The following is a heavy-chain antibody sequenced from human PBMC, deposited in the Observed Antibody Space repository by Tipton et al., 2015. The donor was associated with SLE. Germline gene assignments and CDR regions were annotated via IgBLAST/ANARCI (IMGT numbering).Heavy chain of an antibody. Sequence: TLSLTCTVSGGSISSYYWSWIRQPPGKGLEWIGYIYYSGSTYYNPSLKSRVTISVDRSKNQFSLKLSSVTAADTAEYYCAGGGGLESGYKYGGGVCSPGATVTGSS. CDR3: AGGGGLESGYKYGGGV. D-gene: IGHD5-24*01. J-gene: IGHJ6*02. V-gene: IGHV4-59*07. CDR2: IYYSGST. CDR1: GGSISSYY.